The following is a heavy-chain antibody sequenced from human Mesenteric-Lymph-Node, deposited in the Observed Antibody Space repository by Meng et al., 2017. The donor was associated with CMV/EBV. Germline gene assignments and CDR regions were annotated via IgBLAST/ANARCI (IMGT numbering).Heavy chain of an antibody. Sequence: GGSLRLSCAASGFTFSSYSMNWVRQAPGKGLEWVSSISSSTNYIYYADSVKGRFTISRDNAMKSLYLQMNSLRAEDTAVYYCAKDRQVYDHYYYYGMDVWGQGTTVTVSS. J-gene: IGHJ6*02. V-gene: IGHV3-21*01. CDR3: AKDRQVYDHYYYYGMDV. CDR2: ISSSTNYI. D-gene: IGHD2-8*01. CDR1: GFTFSSYS.